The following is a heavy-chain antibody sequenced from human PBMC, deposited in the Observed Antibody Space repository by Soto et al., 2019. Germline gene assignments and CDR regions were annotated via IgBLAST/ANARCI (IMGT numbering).Heavy chain of an antibody. D-gene: IGHD6-19*01. J-gene: IGHJ4*02. V-gene: IGHV3-30*18. Sequence: GGSLRLSCAVSGLIFSSYGMHWVRQAPGKGLEWVAVISYEGSSQYYADSVKGRFTISRDNSKNTLYLQMNSLRTEDTAVYYCTKVPSSGWYVGYFDYWGQGTLVTVTS. CDR3: TKVPSSGWYVGYFDY. CDR1: GLIFSSYG. CDR2: ISYEGSSQ.